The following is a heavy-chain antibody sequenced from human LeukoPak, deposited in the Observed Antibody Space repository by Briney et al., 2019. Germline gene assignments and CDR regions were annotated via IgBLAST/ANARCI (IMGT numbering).Heavy chain of an antibody. CDR2: IYYSGST. CDR1: GGSISSYY. V-gene: IGHV4-59*01. J-gene: IGHJ5*02. Sequence: SETLSLTCTVSGGSISSYYWSWIRQPPGKGLEWIGYIYYSGSTNYNPSLKSRVTISVDTSKNQFSLKLSSVTAADTAVYYCARGVYYYGSGDNWFDPWGQGTLVTVSS. D-gene: IGHD3-10*01. CDR3: ARGVYYYGSGDNWFDP.